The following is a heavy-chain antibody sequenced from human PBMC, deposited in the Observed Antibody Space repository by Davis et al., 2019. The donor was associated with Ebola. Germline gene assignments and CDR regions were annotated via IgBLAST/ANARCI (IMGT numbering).Heavy chain of an antibody. CDR3: ARGWDYFDY. CDR2: ISSSGTV. Sequence: PGGSLRLSCAASGFTFRTYSMNWVRRAPGKWLEWVSYISSSGTVYYADSVKGRFTISRDNAKNSLYLQMNSLRDEDTAVYYCARGWDYFDYWGQGTLVTVSS. D-gene: IGHD1-26*01. V-gene: IGHV3-48*02. CDR1: GFTFRTYS. J-gene: IGHJ4*02.